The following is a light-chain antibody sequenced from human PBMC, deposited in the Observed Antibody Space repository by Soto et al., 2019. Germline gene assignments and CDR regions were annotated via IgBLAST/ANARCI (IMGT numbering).Light chain of an antibody. J-gene: IGKJ1*01. CDR2: GAS. V-gene: IGKV3-20*01. CDR3: QQYNKWPRT. Sequence: EIVLTQSPGTPSLSPGERATLSCRASQSVSGIYLAWYQQKPGQAPRLLIYGASSRATGIPDRFSGSGSGTDFTLTISRLEPEDFAVYYCQQYNKWPRTFGQGTKV. CDR1: QSVSGIY.